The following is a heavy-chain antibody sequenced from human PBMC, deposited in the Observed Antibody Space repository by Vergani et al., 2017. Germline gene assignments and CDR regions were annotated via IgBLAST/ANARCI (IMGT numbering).Heavy chain of an antibody. CDR2: INPSGGST. CDR3: ARNGITIFGVVIISHYYYYMDV. D-gene: IGHD3-3*01. Sequence: QVQLVQSGAEVKKPGSSVKVSCKASGGTFSSYAISWVRQAPGQGLEWMGIINPSGGSTSYAQKFQGRVTMTRDTSTSTVYMELSSLRSEDTAVYYCARNGITIFGVVIISHYYYYMDVWGKGTTVTVSS. CDR1: GGTFSSYA. V-gene: IGHV1-46*01. J-gene: IGHJ6*03.